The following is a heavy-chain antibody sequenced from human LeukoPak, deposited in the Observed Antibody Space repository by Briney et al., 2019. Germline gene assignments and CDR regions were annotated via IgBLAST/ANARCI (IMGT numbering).Heavy chain of an antibody. D-gene: IGHD1-26*01. J-gene: IGHJ4*02. CDR3: ARGVNSGSYYPFFDY. CDR2: IYHSGST. V-gene: IGHV4-38-2*02. Sequence: SETLSLTCTVSGYSISSGYYWGWIRQPPGKGLEWIGRIYHSGSTYYNPSLKSRVTISVDTSKNQFSLKLSSVTAADTAVYYCARGVNSGSYYPFFDYWGQGTLVTVSS. CDR1: GYSISSGYY.